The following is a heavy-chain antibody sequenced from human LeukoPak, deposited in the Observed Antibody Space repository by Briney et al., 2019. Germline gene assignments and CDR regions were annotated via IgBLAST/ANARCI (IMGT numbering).Heavy chain of an antibody. J-gene: IGHJ4*02. CDR3: AREDAVVKSIDY. D-gene: IGHD3-22*01. V-gene: IGHV4-34*01. CDR1: GGSFSGYY. Sequence: SETLSLTCAVYGGSFSGYYWSWIRQPPGKGLEWIGEINHSGSTNYNPSLKSRVTISVDTSKNQFSLKLSSVTAADTAVYYCAREDAVVKSIDYWGQGTLVTVS. CDR2: INHSGST.